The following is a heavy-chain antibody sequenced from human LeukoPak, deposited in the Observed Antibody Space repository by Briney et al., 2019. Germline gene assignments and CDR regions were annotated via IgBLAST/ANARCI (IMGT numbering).Heavy chain of an antibody. CDR1: GGPISSYY. D-gene: IGHD1/OR15-1a*01. V-gene: IGHV4-59*08. CDR2: IYYSGST. CDR3: ARHSQRKTKPYYFDY. Sequence: PSETLSLTCTVSGGPISSYYWSWIRQPPGKGLEWIGYIYYSGSTNYNPSLKSRVTISVDTSKNQFSLKLSSVTAADTAVYYCARHSQRKTKPYYFDYWGQGTLVTVSS. J-gene: IGHJ4*02.